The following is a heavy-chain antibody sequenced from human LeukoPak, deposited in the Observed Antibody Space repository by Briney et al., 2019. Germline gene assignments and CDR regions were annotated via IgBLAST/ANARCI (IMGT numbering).Heavy chain of an antibody. J-gene: IGHJ4*02. CDR2: INPSGGST. D-gene: IGHD6-13*01. CDR3: ARSLITAGSTRSALDY. V-gene: IGHV1-46*01. CDR1: GYTFTSYY. Sequence: GASVKVSCKASGYTFTSYYMHWVRQAPGQGLERMGIINPSGGSTSYAQKFQGRVTMTRDTSTSTVYMELSSLRSEDTAVYYCARSLITAGSTRSALDYWGQGTLVTVSS.